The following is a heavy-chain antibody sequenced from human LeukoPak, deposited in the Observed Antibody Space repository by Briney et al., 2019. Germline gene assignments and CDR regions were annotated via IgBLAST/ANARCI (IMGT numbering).Heavy chain of an antibody. V-gene: IGHV1-3*01. Sequence: ASVKVSCKASGYTFTSYAMHWVRQAPGQRLEWIGWINAGNGNTKYSQKFQGRFTITRDTSASTAYMELSSLRSEDTAVYYCARGHVLLWFGELDYWGQGTLVTVSS. D-gene: IGHD3-10*01. CDR3: ARGHVLLWFGELDY. CDR1: GYTFTSYA. CDR2: INAGNGNT. J-gene: IGHJ4*02.